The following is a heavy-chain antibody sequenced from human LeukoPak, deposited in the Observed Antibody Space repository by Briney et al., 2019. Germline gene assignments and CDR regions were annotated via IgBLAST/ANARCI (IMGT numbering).Heavy chain of an antibody. CDR2: VSSSSSY. CDR1: GFTFSSYS. V-gene: IGHV3-21*01. J-gene: IGHJ3*02. Sequence: GGSLRLSCAASGFTFSSYSMNWVRQAPGKGLEWVSSVSSSSSYYYADSVKGRFTISRDNANNSLCLQMNSLRAEDTAVYYCARSQDAFDIWGQGTMVTVSS. CDR3: ARSQDAFDI.